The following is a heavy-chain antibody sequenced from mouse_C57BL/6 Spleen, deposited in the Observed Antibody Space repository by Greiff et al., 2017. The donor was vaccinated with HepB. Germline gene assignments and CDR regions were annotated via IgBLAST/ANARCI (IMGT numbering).Heavy chain of an antibody. V-gene: IGHV5-16*01. J-gene: IGHJ4*01. CDR3: AREDYYGSSSVEGAMDY. Sequence: EVKLMESEGGLVQPGSSMKLSCTASGFTFSDYYMAWVRQVPEKGLEWVANINYDGSSTYYLDSLKSRFIISRDNAKNILYLQMSSLKSEDTATYYCAREDYYGSSSVEGAMDYWGQGTSVTVSS. CDR1: GFTFSDYY. D-gene: IGHD1-1*01. CDR2: INYDGSST.